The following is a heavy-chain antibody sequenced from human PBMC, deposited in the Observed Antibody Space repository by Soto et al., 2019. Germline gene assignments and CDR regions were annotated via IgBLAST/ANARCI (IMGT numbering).Heavy chain of an antibody. CDR2: TYYRSKWYN. Sequence: SQTLSLTCAISGDSVSSNSAAWNWIRQSPSRGLEWLGRTYYRSKWYNDYAVSVKSRITINPDTSKNQFSLQLNSVTPEDTAVYYCASGYCSDGSCYYYYGMDVWGQGTTVTVSS. V-gene: IGHV6-1*01. CDR1: GDSVSSNSAA. J-gene: IGHJ6*02. D-gene: IGHD2-15*01. CDR3: ASGYCSDGSCYYYYGMDV.